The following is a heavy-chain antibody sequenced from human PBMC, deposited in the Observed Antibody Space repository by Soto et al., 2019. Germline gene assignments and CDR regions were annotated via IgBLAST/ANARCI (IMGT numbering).Heavy chain of an antibody. D-gene: IGHD2-2*01. CDR2: IIPIYGTP. V-gene: IGHV1-69*01. CDR1: GGAFGTFA. CDR3: ASQAPPRDRYCSSYSCYDGWFES. J-gene: IGHJ5*01. Sequence: QVQLDQSGPEVKKSGSSVKVSCKASGGAFGTFAISWLRQAPGQGLEWMGGIIPIYGTPHYAQIFKGRVTISADAATETGYMEVTSLTSADTAVYYCASQAPPRDRYCSSYSCYDGWFESWGQGTLVTVST.